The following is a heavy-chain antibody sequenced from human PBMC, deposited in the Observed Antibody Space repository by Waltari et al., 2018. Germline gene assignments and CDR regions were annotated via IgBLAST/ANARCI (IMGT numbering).Heavy chain of an antibody. CDR3: AKGPWTTSYDSSASFDY. J-gene: IGHJ4*02. CDR2: INANSDTT. D-gene: IGHD3-22*01. CDR1: GLTFSNYA. Sequence: EEQLLESGGGLGQPGGSLRLSCAASGLTFSNYAMSWVRQAPGKGLDGVSGINANSDTTCYADSVKGRFAISRDNSKNTMSLQMNSLRGEDTAVYYCAKGPWTTSYDSSASFDYWGQGTLVTVSS. V-gene: IGHV3-23*01.